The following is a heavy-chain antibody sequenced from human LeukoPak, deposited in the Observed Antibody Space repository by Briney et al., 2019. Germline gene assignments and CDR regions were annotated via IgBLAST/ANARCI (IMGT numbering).Heavy chain of an antibody. CDR2: ISDSGGGT. CDR1: GFTFSSYA. CDR3: AKDLTPSDY. Sequence: GGSLRLSCAASGFTFSSYAMSWVRQTPGKGMEWVSGISDSGGGTYYADSVKGRFTISRDNSKNTLYLQMNSLRAEDTAVYYCAKDLTPSDYWGQGTLVTVFS. V-gene: IGHV3-23*01. J-gene: IGHJ4*02.